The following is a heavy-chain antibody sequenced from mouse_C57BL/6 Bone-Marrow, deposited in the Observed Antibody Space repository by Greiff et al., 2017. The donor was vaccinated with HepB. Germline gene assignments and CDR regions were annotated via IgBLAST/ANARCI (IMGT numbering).Heavy chain of an antibody. J-gene: IGHJ4*01. V-gene: IGHV5-6*01. Sequence: EVKLMESGGDLVKPGGSLKLSCAASGFTFSSYGMSWVRQTPDKRLEWVATISSGGSYTYYPDSVKGRFTISRDNAKNTLYLQMSSLKSEDTAMYYCAIPPSQATSYAMDYWGQGTSVTVSS. CDR3: AIPPSQATSYAMDY. CDR2: ISSGGSYT. CDR1: GFTFSSYG. D-gene: IGHD3-2*02.